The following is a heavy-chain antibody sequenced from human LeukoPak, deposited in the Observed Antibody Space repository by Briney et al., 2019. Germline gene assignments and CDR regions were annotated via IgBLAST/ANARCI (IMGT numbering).Heavy chain of an antibody. CDR3: AREYSYYDSSGYYYGSGYFDY. CDR1: GGSISTYY. D-gene: IGHD3-22*01. V-gene: IGHV4-59*01. J-gene: IGHJ4*02. CDR2: IYHSGST. Sequence: KPSETLSLTCTVSGGSISTYYWSWIRQPPGKGLEWIGYIYHSGSTKYNPSLQSRVTISVDTSKNQFSLRLSSVTAADTAVYYCAREYSYYDSSGYYYGSGYFDYWGQGTLVTVSS.